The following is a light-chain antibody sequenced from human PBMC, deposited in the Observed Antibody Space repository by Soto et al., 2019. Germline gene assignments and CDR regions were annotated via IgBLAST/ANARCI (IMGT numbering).Light chain of an antibody. CDR1: SGSIASNY. V-gene: IGLV6-57*04. CDR3: QSYDSTNRV. CDR2: EDN. Sequence: NFMLTQPHSVSESPGKTVTISCTRSSGSIASNYVQWYQQRPGCAPTTVILEDNQRASGVPDRFSGSIDSSSNSASLTISGLKSEDEADYYCQSYDSTNRVFGGGTQLTVL. J-gene: IGLJ3*02.